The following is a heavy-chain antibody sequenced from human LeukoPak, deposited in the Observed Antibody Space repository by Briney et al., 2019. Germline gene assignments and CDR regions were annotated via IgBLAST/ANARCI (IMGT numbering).Heavy chain of an antibody. CDR3: ARNLPKNAFDI. Sequence: PSQTLSLTCAVSGGSISSGGYSWSWIRQPPGKGLEWIGYIYHSGSTYYNPSLKSRVTISVDRSKNQFSLKLSSVTAADTAVYYCARNLPKNAFDIWGQGTMVTVSS. CDR2: IYHSGST. J-gene: IGHJ3*02. CDR1: GGSISSGGYS. V-gene: IGHV4-30-2*01. D-gene: IGHD1-14*01.